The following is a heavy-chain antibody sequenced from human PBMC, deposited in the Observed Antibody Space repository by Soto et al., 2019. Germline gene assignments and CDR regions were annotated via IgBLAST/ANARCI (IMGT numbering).Heavy chain of an antibody. Sequence: GASVKVSCKASGYTFTSYDINWVRQATGQGLEWMGWMNPNSGSTGYAQKFQGRVTMTRNTSISTAYMELSSLRSEDTAVYYCARSPDFWSGFSPYNWFDPWGQGTLVTVSS. D-gene: IGHD3-3*01. J-gene: IGHJ5*02. CDR1: GYTFTSYD. V-gene: IGHV1-8*01. CDR2: MNPNSGST. CDR3: ARSPDFWSGFSPYNWFDP.